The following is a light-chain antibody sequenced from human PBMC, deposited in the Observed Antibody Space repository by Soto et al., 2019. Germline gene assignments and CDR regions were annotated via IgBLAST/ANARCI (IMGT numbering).Light chain of an antibody. Sequence: EIVMTQSPATLSLSPGERATLSCRASQSVSSNLAWYQHKPGQTPRLLIYGASTRATGIPARCSGSGSGAEFTLTISSLQSEDFAVDYCQEYNNWPQYTFGQGTKLEIK. J-gene: IGKJ2*01. V-gene: IGKV3-15*01. CDR2: GAS. CDR3: QEYNNWPQYT. CDR1: QSVSSN.